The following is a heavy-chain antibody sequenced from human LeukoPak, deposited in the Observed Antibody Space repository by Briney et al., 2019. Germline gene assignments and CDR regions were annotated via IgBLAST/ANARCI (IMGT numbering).Heavy chain of an antibody. Sequence: PGGSLRLSCAASGFXFSSYNMNWVRQAPGKGLEWVSYISSSRSITYYADSVKGRFTISRDNANNSLYLQMNSLRDEDTAVYYCARGRPYYYDSSGYNDYWGQGTLVTVSS. CDR3: ARGRPYYYDSSGYNDY. D-gene: IGHD3-22*01. CDR2: ISSSRSIT. CDR1: GFXFSSYN. V-gene: IGHV3-48*02. J-gene: IGHJ4*02.